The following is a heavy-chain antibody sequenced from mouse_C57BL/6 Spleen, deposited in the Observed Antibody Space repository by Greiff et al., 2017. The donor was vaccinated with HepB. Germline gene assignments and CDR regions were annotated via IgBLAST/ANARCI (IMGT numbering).Heavy chain of an antibody. CDR2: IYPGSGST. J-gene: IGHJ4*01. D-gene: IGHD1-1*01. CDR3: ARAKSPDYYGSSRGSMDY. Sequence: VQLQQPGAELVKPGASVKMSCKASGYTFTSYWITWVKQRPGQGLEWIGDIYPGSGSTNYNEKFKSKATLTVDTSSSTAYMQLSSLTSEDSAVYYCARAKSPDYYGSSRGSMDYWGQGTSVTVSS. CDR1: GYTFTSYW. V-gene: IGHV1-55*01.